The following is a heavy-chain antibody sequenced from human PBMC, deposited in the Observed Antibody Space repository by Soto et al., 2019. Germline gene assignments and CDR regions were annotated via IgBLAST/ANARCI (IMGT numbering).Heavy chain of an antibody. CDR3: ARGIRDGNNRGLNFFDY. CDR2: IYYSGSS. J-gene: IGHJ4*02. Sequence: SETLSLTCTVSGGSISSYYWSWIRQPPGKGLEWIGYIYYSGSSNYNPSLKSRVTISVDTSKNQFSLKLSSVTAADTAVYYCARGIRDGNNRGLNFFDYWGQGTPVTVSS. V-gene: IGHV4-59*08. D-gene: IGHD3-10*01. CDR1: GGSISSYY.